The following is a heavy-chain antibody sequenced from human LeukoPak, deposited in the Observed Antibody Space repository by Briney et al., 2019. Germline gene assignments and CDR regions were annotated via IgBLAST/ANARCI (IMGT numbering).Heavy chain of an antibody. CDR1: GSIVSTNY. D-gene: IGHD3-22*01. Sequence: GGSLRLSCAASGSIVSTNYMSWVRQAPGKGLEWVSVIYSAGSTYYADSVKGRFTISRDNSKNTLYLQMNSLRAEDTAVYYCARDRSSYDSSGYYSWFDPWGQGTLVTVSS. CDR2: IYSAGST. J-gene: IGHJ5*02. CDR3: ARDRSSYDSSGYYSWFDP. V-gene: IGHV3-53*01.